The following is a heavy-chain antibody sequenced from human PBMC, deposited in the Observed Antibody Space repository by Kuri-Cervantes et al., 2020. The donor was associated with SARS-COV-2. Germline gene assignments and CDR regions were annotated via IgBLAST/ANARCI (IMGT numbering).Heavy chain of an antibody. CDR2: IYYSGST. J-gene: IGHJ4*02. Sequence: SETLSLTCTVSGVSISSSSYYWGWIRQPPGKGLEWIGSIYYSGSTYYNPSLKSRVTISVDTSKNQFSLKLSSVTAADTAVYYCARQSPYYDILTGYSYYFDYWGQGALVTVSS. D-gene: IGHD3-9*01. CDR3: ARQSPYYDILTGYSYYFDY. CDR1: GVSISSSSYY. V-gene: IGHV4-39*01.